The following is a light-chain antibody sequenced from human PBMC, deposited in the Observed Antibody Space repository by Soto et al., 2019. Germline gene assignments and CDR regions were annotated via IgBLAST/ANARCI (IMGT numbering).Light chain of an antibody. J-gene: IGKJ5*01. CDR1: QSVSSN. Sequence: EIVMTQSPATLSVSPVERATLSCMASQSVSSNLAWYQQKPGQAPRLLIYGASTRATGIPARFSGSGSGTEFTLTISSLQSEDCAVYYCQQHNNWPPITFGQGTRLEIK. CDR2: GAS. V-gene: IGKV3-15*01. CDR3: QQHNNWPPIT.